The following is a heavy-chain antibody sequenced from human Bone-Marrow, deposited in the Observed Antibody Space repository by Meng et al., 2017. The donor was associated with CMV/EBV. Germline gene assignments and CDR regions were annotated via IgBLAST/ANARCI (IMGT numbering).Heavy chain of an antibody. CDR3: ARGRNSSGNYYWRYYFDY. J-gene: IGHJ4*02. CDR1: GFTVSSNY. D-gene: IGHD3-22*01. CDR2: IYSGGST. V-gene: IGHV3-53*01. Sequence: GESLKISCAASGFTVSSNYMSWVRQAPGKGLQWVSVIYSGGSTYYADSVKGRFTISRDNSKNTLYLQMNSLRAEDTGVYYCARGRNSSGNYYWRYYFDYWGQGTLVTVSS.